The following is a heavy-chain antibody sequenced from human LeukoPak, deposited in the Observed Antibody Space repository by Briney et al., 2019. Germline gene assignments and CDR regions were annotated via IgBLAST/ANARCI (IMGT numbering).Heavy chain of an antibody. CDR1: GFTFSSYA. Sequence: PGGSLRPACAASGFTFSSYAMSSVRQAPGKGLGSVSAISGSGGSTYYADSVKGRFTISRDNSKNTLYLQMNSLRAEDTAVYYCAKDSPHYGDYVGGYWGQGTLVTVSS. CDR3: AKDSPHYGDYVGGY. J-gene: IGHJ4*02. CDR2: ISGSGGST. D-gene: IGHD4-17*01. V-gene: IGHV3-23*01.